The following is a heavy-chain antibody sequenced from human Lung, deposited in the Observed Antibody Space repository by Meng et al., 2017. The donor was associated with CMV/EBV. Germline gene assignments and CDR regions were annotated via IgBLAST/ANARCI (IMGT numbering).Heavy chain of an antibody. CDR1: GYTFIDYY. Sequence: QVRLVQSGAEVKKPGGSVKVSCKASGYTFIDYYMHWVRQAPGQGXEWVGWINPKSGGTHYAQSFQGRVTITRDTSINTVYVEISSLKSDDTAVYYCTSAPGDYWGQGTLVTVSS. J-gene: IGHJ4*03. CDR2: INPKSGGT. D-gene: IGHD1-14*01. V-gene: IGHV1-2*02. CDR3: TSAPGDY.